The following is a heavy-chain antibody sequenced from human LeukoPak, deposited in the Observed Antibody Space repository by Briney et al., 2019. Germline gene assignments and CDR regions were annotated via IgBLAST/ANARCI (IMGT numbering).Heavy chain of an antibody. Sequence: GRSLRLSCAASGFTFSTSAMHWVRQAPGRGLEWVAVISFDGTNKYYTDSVKGRFIISRDNSKDTLYVQMNSLRAEDTAVYYCARTDSSGYYYDYWGQGTLVTVSS. CDR1: GFTFSTSA. J-gene: IGHJ4*02. CDR3: ARTDSSGYYYDY. D-gene: IGHD3-22*01. V-gene: IGHV3-30-3*01. CDR2: ISFDGTNK.